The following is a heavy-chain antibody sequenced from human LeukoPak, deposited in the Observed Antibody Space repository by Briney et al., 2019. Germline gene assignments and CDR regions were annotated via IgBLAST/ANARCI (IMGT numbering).Heavy chain of an antibody. J-gene: IGHJ6*03. Sequence: QPGGSLRLSCAASGFTFSSYGMHWVRQAPGKGLEWVAFIRYDGSNKYYADSVKGRFTISRDNSKNTLYLQMNSLRAEDTAVYYCARASGSYPMWYYMDVWGKGTTVTISS. D-gene: IGHD1-26*01. V-gene: IGHV3-30*02. CDR3: ARASGSYPMWYYMDV. CDR2: IRYDGSNK. CDR1: GFTFSSYG.